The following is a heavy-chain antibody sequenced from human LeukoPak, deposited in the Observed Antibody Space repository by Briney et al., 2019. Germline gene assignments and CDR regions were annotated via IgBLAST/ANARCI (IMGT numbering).Heavy chain of an antibody. CDR1: GFTFSAYA. J-gene: IGHJ4*02. CDR3: AKEPTSSMVRGGAGY. D-gene: IGHD3-10*01. V-gene: IGHV3-23*01. CDR2: ISASGATT. Sequence: GGSLGLSCVVSGFTFSAYAISWVRQAPGEGLEWVSSISASGATTDYADSVKGRFTVSRDNSKKTLYLQMDSLRAEDTAVYYCAKEPTSSMVRGGAGYWGQGILVTVSS.